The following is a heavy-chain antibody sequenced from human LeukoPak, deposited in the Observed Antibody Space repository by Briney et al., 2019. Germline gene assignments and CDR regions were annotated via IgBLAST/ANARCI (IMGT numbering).Heavy chain of an antibody. V-gene: IGHV3-53*05. J-gene: IGHJ4*02. Sequence: PGGSLRLSCAASGLIVSSNYMSWVRQAPGKGLEWVSALYSGGSIYYADSVKGRFTISRDNSKNTLYLQMNSLRAEDTAVYYCAKGGYSSSWYGSFDYWGQGTLVTVSS. D-gene: IGHD6-13*01. CDR3: AKGGYSSSWYGSFDY. CDR1: GLIVSSNY. CDR2: LYSGGSI.